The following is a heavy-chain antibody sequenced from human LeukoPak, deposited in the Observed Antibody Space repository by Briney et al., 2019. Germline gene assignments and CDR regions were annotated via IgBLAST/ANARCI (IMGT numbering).Heavy chain of an antibody. CDR3: ARGDHWEDDAFDI. D-gene: IGHD1-26*01. CDR1: GYTFTGYY. Sequence: GASVKVSCKASGYTFTGYYMHWVRQAPGQGLEWTGWINPNSGGTNYAQKFQGRVTMTRDTSTSTAYMELSRLRSDDTAVYYCARGDHWEDDAFDIWGQGTMVTVSS. V-gene: IGHV1-2*02. J-gene: IGHJ3*02. CDR2: INPNSGGT.